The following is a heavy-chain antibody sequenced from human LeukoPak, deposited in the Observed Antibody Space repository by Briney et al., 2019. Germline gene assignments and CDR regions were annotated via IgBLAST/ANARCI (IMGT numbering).Heavy chain of an antibody. CDR3: AGALAARLGIGY. D-gene: IGHD6-6*01. CDR2: ISWNSGRI. V-gene: IGHV3-9*01. Sequence: GRSLRLSCAASGFTFNDFAMHWVRLTPGKGLEWVSGISWNSGRIAYADSVKGRFTIPRDNAKNSLYLQMNSLRAEDTALYYCAGALAARLGIGYWGQGTLVTVSS. CDR1: GFTFNDFA. J-gene: IGHJ4*02.